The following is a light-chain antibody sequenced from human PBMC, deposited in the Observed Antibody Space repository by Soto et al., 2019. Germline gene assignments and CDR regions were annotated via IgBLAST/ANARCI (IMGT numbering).Light chain of an antibody. CDR3: QQYNIWPYT. CDR1: HSVSSL. J-gene: IGKJ5*01. Sequence: IVLTQSPATLSVSPGERATLSCRASHSVSSLLAWYQQKPRQAPRLLIYDTSTRATGIPARFSDSGSGTDFTPTISSLQSEDFAIYYCQQYNIWPYTFGQGTRLEIK. CDR2: DTS. V-gene: IGKV3-15*01.